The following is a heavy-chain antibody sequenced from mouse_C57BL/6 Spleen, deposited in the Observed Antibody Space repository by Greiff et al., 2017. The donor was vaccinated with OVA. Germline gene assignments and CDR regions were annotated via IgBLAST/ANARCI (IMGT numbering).Heavy chain of an antibody. D-gene: IGHD1-1*01. CDR3: SADTTVVPWWYFDV. J-gene: IGHJ1*03. CDR1: GYTIKDYY. CDR2: IDPENGDT. Sequence: EVQLQESGAELVRPGASVKLSCTASGYTIKDYYMHWVKQRPEQGLEWIGWIDPENGDTEYAWKFQGKATITADTSSNTAYLQLSSLTSEDSAVYYYSADTTVVPWWYFDVWGTGTTVTVSS. V-gene: IGHV14-4*01.